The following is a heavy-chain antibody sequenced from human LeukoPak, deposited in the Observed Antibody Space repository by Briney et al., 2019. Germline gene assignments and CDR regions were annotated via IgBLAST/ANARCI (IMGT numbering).Heavy chain of an antibody. D-gene: IGHD6-13*01. J-gene: IGHJ4*02. CDR3: ARGGAAGHEEFDY. CDR2: AIPILGIA. V-gene: IGHV1-69*04. CDR1: GGTFSSYA. Sequence: GASVKVSCKASGGTFSSYAISWVRQAPGQGLEWMGRAIPILGIANYAQKFQGRVTITADKSTSTAYMELSSLRSEDTAVYYCARGGAAGHEEFDYWGQGTLVTVSS.